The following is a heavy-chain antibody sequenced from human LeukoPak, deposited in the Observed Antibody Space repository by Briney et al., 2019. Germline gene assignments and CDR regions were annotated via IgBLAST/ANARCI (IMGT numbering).Heavy chain of an antibody. J-gene: IGHJ4*02. CDR3: ARGNVLRFLEWLFLDY. V-gene: IGHV4-30-4*08. Sequence: SETLSLTCTVSGGSISSGGYYWSWIRQPPGKGLEWIGYIYYSGSTYYNPSLKSRVTISVDTSKNQFSLKLSSVTAADTAVYYCARGNVLRFLEWLFLDYWGQGTLVTVSS. CDR1: GGSISSGGYY. CDR2: IYYSGST. D-gene: IGHD3-3*01.